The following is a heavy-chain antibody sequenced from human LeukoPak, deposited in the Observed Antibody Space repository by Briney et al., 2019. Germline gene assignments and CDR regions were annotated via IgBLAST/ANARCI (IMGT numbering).Heavy chain of an antibody. CDR1: GSSISSDYY. CDR2: IYHSGST. Sequence: SETLSLTCTVSGSSISSDYYWGWIRQPPGKGLEWIGSIYHSGSTYYNSSLKSRLTISVDTSKNQFSLRLTSVTAADTAVYYCARAYSVSGRPYYFDYWGQGALLSVSP. J-gene: IGHJ4*02. CDR3: ARAYSVSGRPYYFDY. V-gene: IGHV4-38-2*02. D-gene: IGHD3-10*01.